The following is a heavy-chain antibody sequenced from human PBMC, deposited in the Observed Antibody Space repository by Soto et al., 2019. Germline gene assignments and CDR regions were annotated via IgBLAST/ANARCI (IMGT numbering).Heavy chain of an antibody. CDR1: GYTFTNYG. J-gene: IGHJ5*02. V-gene: IGHV1-18*04. CDR3: ARAGIAAAGNNWFDP. Sequence: QVQLVQSGAEVKKPGASVKVSCKASGYTFTNYGISWMRQAPGQGLEWMGWISTDNGNANYAQKVQGRVTITADKSTSTAYMELSSLRSEDTAVYYCARAGIAAAGNNWFDPWGQGTLVTVSS. D-gene: IGHD6-13*01. CDR2: ISTDNGNA.